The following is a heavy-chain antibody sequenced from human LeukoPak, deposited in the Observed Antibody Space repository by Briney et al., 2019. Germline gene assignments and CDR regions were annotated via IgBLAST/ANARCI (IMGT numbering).Heavy chain of an antibody. V-gene: IGHV1-8*01. J-gene: IGHJ6*03. CDR1: GYTFTSYD. D-gene: IGHD1-26*01. Sequence: ASVTVSCTASGYTFTSYDINWVRQAPGQGLEWMGWMNPNSGNTGYAQKFQRSVSMAQNTAISTAYMELSSLRSEDAALYYCARVGSNSYYYMDVWGKGTTVTVSS. CDR2: MNPNSGNT. CDR3: ARVGSNSYYYMDV.